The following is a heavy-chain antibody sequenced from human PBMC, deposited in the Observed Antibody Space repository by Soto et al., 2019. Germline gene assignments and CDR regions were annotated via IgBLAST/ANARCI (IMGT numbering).Heavy chain of an antibody. CDR3: AREYTRKQLVP. D-gene: IGHD6-6*01. V-gene: IGHV3-30-3*01. CDR2: ISFDGSDK. Sequence: QVQLVESGGGXXXXGRSLRLSCAASGFTFSSYSMHWVRQAPGKGLEWVAVISFDGSDKYNAESVKGRFTISRDNSKKTLYLQMTSLRPEDTAVYHCAREYTRKQLVPWGQGTLVTVSS. J-gene: IGHJ5*02. CDR1: GFTFSSYS.